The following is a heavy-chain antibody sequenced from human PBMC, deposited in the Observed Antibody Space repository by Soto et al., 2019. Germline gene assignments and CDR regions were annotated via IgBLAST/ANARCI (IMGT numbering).Heavy chain of an antibody. J-gene: IGHJ6*02. CDR1: GLTVSSNY. CDR3: VRDGLHLTYLYGMDV. V-gene: IGHV3-53*01. Sequence: TGGSLRLSCAASGLTVSSNYMSWVRQAPGKGLEWVSVIYSGGSTYYADSVKGRFTISRDNSKNTLYLQMNSLRAEDTAVYYCVRDGLHLTYLYGMDVWGQGTTVTVSS. CDR2: IYSGGST. D-gene: IGHD5-18*01.